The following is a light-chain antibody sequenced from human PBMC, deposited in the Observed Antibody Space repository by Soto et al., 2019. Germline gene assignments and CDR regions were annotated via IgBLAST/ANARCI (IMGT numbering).Light chain of an antibody. V-gene: IGKV1-8*01. CDR1: QGISSY. J-gene: IGKJ1*01. CDR2: AAS. CDR3: QQYYSYPPWT. Sequence: AIRMTQSPSSLSASTGDRVTITCRASQGISSYLAWYQQKPGKAPKLLIYAASTLQSGVPSRFSGSGSGTDFTLTISCLQSEYFATYYCQQYYSYPPWTFGQGTKVAIK.